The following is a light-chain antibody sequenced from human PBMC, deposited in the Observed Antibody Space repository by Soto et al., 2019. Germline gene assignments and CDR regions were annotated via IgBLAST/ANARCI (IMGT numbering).Light chain of an antibody. V-gene: IGKV1-17*01. CDR1: QGIRNE. J-gene: IGKJ4*01. CDR2: DAS. Sequence: DIQMTQSPSSLSASVGDRVTITCRASQGIRNELGWYQQKPGKAPKLLIYDASTLQSGVPSRFSGSGSGTEFTLTISSPQPEDLATYYCQQLNGYVALTFGGGTKVDIK. CDR3: QQLNGYVALT.